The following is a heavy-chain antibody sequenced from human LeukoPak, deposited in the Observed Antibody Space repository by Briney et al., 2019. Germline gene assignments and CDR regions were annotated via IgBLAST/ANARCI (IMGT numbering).Heavy chain of an antibody. CDR1: GFTFSSYA. J-gene: IGHJ4*02. CDR2: ISGTGGST. Sequence: GGSLRLSCAASGFTFSSYAMSWVRQAPGKGLEWVSAISGTGGSTYYAESVKGRFTISRDNSKNTLYLQMNSLRAEDTAVYYCAKGRTKSYGTGDYFDYWGQGTLVTVSS. D-gene: IGHD2-8*02. CDR3: AKGRTKSYGTGDYFDY. V-gene: IGHV3-23*01.